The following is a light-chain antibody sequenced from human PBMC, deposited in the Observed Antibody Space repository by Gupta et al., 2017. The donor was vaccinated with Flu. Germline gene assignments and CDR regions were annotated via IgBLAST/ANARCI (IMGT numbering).Light chain of an antibody. CDR2: DAS. CDR3: QHRNNWHS. Sequence: SPANLPLSQGETSTRSGRDSQSVSDYLDWEQQKPAQTPRLIIYDASNRAIGSTDRFSGSGDGTDFTLTSSSRESEDCAVYCVQHRNNWHSFGGGTKVEIK. J-gene: IGKJ4*01. V-gene: IGKV3-11*01. CDR1: QSVSDY.